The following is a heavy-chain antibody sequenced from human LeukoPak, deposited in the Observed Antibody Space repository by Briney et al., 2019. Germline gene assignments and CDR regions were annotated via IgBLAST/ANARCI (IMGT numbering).Heavy chain of an antibody. Sequence: SVKVSCKASGGTFSSYAISWVRQAPGQGLEWMGGIIPLFGAANYAQKFHGRVTITTDDSTTTVFLELSSLRAEDTAVYYCAKDGGALLRWEDYFDYWGQGTLVTVSS. J-gene: IGHJ4*02. CDR2: IIPLFGAA. CDR3: AKDGGALLRWEDYFDY. CDR1: GGTFSSYA. V-gene: IGHV1-69*05. D-gene: IGHD4-23*01.